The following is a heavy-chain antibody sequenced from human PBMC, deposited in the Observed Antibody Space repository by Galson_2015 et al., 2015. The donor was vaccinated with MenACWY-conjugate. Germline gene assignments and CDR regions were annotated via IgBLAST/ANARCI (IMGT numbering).Heavy chain of an antibody. CDR2: IRSKPYGGTT. J-gene: IGHJ4*02. Sequence: SLRLSCAASGFIFGDYFMSWFRQAPGKGLEWVGFIRSKPYGGTTEYGASVKGRFTISRGDSKSVVYLQMNSLKTDDTGVYYCTGRAPNIGEFLDWGQGTLVTVSS. CDR1: GFIFGDYF. D-gene: IGHD3-10*01. CDR3: TGRAPNIGEFLD. V-gene: IGHV3-49*03.